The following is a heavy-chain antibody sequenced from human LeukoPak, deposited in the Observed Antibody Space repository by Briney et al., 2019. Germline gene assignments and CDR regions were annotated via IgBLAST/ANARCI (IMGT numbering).Heavy chain of an antibody. CDR1: GFTFSSYG. D-gene: IGHD5-12*01. CDR3: ATVTTITTSTRER. V-gene: IGHV3-23*01. Sequence: GGSLRLSCAASGFTFSSYGMSWVRQAPGKGLEWVSAISASGSSTYYADSVKGRFTISRDNSKNTLYLQMNSLRAEDTAAYYCATVTTITTSTRERGGQGTLVTVSS. CDR2: ISASGSST. J-gene: IGHJ4*02.